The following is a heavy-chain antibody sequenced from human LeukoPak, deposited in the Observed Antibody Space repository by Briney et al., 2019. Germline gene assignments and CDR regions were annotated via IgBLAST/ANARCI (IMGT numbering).Heavy chain of an antibody. CDR3: TTGAWIQLWLADY. Sequence: GSLRLSCAASGFTFTNAWMTWVRQAPGKGLEWVGLIKSKTDGATTDYAAPVKDRFTISRDDSKSTLYLQMNSLKAEDTAVYYCTTGAWIQLWLADYWGRGTPVTVSS. CDR1: GFTFTNAW. CDR2: IKSKTDGATT. D-gene: IGHD5-18*01. V-gene: IGHV3-15*01. J-gene: IGHJ4*02.